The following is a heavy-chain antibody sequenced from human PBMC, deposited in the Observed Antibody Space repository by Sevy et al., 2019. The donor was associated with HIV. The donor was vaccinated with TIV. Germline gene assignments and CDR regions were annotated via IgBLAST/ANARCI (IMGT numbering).Heavy chain of an antibody. CDR1: GYTLTSHY. CDR3: ASLAAASGLDYMDV. D-gene: IGHD6-13*01. V-gene: IGHV1-46*01. J-gene: IGHJ6*03. Sequence: ASVKVSCKASGYTLTSHYMHWVRQAPGQGLEWTGISNPSGGYTRYAQKFQGRVIMTRDTSTSTAYMELSSLRSDDTAVYYCASLAAASGLDYMDVWGKGTTVTVSS. CDR2: SNPSGGYT.